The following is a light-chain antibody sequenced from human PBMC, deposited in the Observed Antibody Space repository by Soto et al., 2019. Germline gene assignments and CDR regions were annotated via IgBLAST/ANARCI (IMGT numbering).Light chain of an antibody. J-gene: IGLJ1*01. CDR3: GTWDHSVSGYV. CDR1: RSNIGKNY. CDR2: ENN. V-gene: IGLV1-51*02. Sequence: QSVLTQPPSVSAAPGQQVTISCSGSRSNIGKNYVSWFQHLPGATPKLLIYENNRRPTGIPVRFSGSKSATSATLVITVLQAGDEADYYCGTWDHSVSGYVFGTGTKVTVL.